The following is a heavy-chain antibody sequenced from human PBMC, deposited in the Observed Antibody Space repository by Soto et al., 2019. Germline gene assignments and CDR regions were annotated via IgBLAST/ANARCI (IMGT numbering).Heavy chain of an antibody. V-gene: IGHV3-23*01. CDR1: GFTFSSHA. CDR2: ISGSGGST. Sequence: GGSLRLSCAASGFTFSSHAMTWVRQAPGKGLEWVSGISGSGGSTYYADSVKGRLTISRDNSKNTLYLQMNSLRAEDTAVYYCAKDVLRQTNWFDPWGQGTLVTVSS. CDR3: AKDVLRQTNWFDP. J-gene: IGHJ5*02. D-gene: IGHD3-3*01.